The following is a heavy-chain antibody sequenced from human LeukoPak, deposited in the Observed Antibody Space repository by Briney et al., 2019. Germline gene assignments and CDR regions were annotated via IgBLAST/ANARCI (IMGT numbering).Heavy chain of an antibody. CDR2: INPNSGGT. J-gene: IGHJ4*02. Sequence: ASVKVSCKASGYTFTGYYMHWVRQAPGQGFEWMGWINPNSGGTNYAQKFQGRVTMTRDTSISTASMELTSLRSDDTAVFYCARAGLADFDYWGQGTLVTVSS. V-gene: IGHV1-2*02. CDR1: GYTFTGYY. CDR3: ARAGLADFDY.